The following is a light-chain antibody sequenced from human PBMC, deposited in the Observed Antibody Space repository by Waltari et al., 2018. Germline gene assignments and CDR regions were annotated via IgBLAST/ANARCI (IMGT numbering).Light chain of an antibody. Sequence: EIVLTQSPATLSLSPGERATLSCRASQSVSSYLVWYQQKPGQAPRLLIHNASNRATGIPARFSGSGSGTDFTLTISSLEPEDFAVYYCQQRGNWPLTFGGGTKVEIK. V-gene: IGKV3-11*01. CDR1: QSVSSY. CDR3: QQRGNWPLT. J-gene: IGKJ4*01. CDR2: NAS.